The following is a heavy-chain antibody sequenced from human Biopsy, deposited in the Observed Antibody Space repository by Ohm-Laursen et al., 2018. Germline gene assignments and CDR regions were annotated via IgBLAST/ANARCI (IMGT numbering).Heavy chain of an antibody. CDR1: GYTFTDYF. Sequence: GAPVKVSCKASGYTFTDYFLHWVRQAPGQGPEWMGWISPSSGGTNYAQKFQGRVTMIRDTSATTGYMELSSLRSDDTAVYYCARDCQPYLVTIHYYYYGMDVWGQGTTVTVSS. V-gene: IGHV1-2*02. CDR3: ARDCQPYLVTIHYYYYGMDV. J-gene: IGHJ6*02. CDR2: ISPSSGGT. D-gene: IGHD3-9*01.